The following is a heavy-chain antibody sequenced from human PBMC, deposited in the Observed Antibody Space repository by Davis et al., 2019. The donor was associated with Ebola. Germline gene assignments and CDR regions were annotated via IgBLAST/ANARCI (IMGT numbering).Heavy chain of an antibody. CDR1: GGSISSYY. Sequence: PGGSLRLSCTVSGGSISSYYWSWIRQPAGKGLEWIGRIYTSGSTNYNPSLKSRVTMSVDTSKNQFSLKLSSVTAADTAVYYCARTPIVAARPWWFDPWGQGTLVTVSS. J-gene: IGHJ5*02. V-gene: IGHV4-4*07. D-gene: IGHD6-6*01. CDR2: IYTSGST. CDR3: ARTPIVAARPWWFDP.